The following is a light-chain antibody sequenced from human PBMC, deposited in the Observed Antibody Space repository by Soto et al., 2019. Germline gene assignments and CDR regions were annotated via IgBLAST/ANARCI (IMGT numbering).Light chain of an antibody. V-gene: IGKV1-27*01. CDR2: AAS. CDR3: QKYNFAPFT. J-gene: IGKJ3*01. Sequence: IQMTQSPSSLSASVGDRVTITCRTSHDMRNYLAWYHQKPGKVPELLVYAASTLQSGVPSRFSGSGSGTEFTLTISSLQPEDGATYYCQKYNFAPFTVGPGTKVNIK. CDR1: HDMRNY.